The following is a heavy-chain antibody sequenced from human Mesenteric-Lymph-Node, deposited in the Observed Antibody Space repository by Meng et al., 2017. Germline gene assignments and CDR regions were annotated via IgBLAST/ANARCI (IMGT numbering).Heavy chain of an antibody. D-gene: IGHD2-15*01. Sequence: SETLSLTCTVSGGSISSYYWSWIRQPAGKGLEWIGRIYTSGSTNYNPSLKSRVTMSVDTSKNQFSLKLSSVTAADTAVYYCARGHPLKYCSGGSCYSFGLAGDGMDVWGQGTTVTVSS. J-gene: IGHJ6*02. V-gene: IGHV4-4*07. CDR3: ARGHPLKYCSGGSCYSFGLAGDGMDV. CDR1: GGSISSYY. CDR2: IYTSGST.